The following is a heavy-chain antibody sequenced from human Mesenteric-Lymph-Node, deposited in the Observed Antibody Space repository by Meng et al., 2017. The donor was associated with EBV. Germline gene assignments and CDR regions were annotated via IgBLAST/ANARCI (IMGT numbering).Heavy chain of an antibody. CDR1: GVSISGGGYS. Sequence: EAGPGLGGPAGTLSPTCAASGVSISGGGYSWSWTRQPPGKGLEWIGYIYHSGSTYYNPSLKSRVTISVDRSKNQFSLKLSSVTAADTAVYYCARLDSSGYYTGWFDPWGQGTLVTVS. J-gene: IGHJ5*02. CDR2: IYHSGST. CDR3: ARLDSSGYYTGWFDP. D-gene: IGHD3-22*01. V-gene: IGHV4-30-2*01.